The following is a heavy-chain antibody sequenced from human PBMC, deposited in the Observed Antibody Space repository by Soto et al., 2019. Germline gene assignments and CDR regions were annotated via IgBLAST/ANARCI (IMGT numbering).Heavy chain of an antibody. J-gene: IGHJ4*02. D-gene: IGHD3-22*01. V-gene: IGHV3-30*18. CDR2: ISHDGSNK. Sequence: QVQLVESGGGVVQPGRSLRLSCAASGFTFSNYGIHWVRQAPGKGLEWVAVISHDGSNKYYVNSVKGRFTISRDNSKNTVYLQMNSLRAEDTAVFYCAKDTYYYERRGGYYFDYWGQGTQVTVSS. CDR1: GFTFSNYG. CDR3: AKDTYYYERRGGYYFDY.